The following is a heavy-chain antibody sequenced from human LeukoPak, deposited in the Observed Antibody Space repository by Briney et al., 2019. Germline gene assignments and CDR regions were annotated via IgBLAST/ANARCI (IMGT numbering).Heavy chain of an antibody. CDR2: ISYDGSNQ. V-gene: IGHV3-30*18. J-gene: IGHJ4*01. CDR3: AKDRLGALYYYDSSGYYRFDY. D-gene: IGHD3-22*01. Sequence: GGSLRLSCAASEFTFSSYGMHWVRQAPGKGLEWVAVISYDGSNQYYADTVKGRFTISRDNSKNTLYLQMNSLRAEDTAVYYCAKDRLGALYYYDSSGYYRFDYWGQGTLATVSS. CDR1: EFTFSSYG.